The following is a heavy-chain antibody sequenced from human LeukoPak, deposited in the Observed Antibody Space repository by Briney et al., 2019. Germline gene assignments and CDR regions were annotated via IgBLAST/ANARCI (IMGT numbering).Heavy chain of an antibody. D-gene: IGHD6-13*01. J-gene: IGHJ6*02. CDR3: ASTSYSSTRRYYYYYGMDV. Sequence: GGSPRLSCAASGFTFSSYAMSWVRQAPGKGLKWVSAISGSGGSTYYADSVKGRFTISRDNSKNTLYLQMNSLRAEDTAVYYCASTSYSSTRRYYYYYGMDVWGQGTTVTVSS. CDR2: ISGSGGST. V-gene: IGHV3-23*01. CDR1: GFTFSSYA.